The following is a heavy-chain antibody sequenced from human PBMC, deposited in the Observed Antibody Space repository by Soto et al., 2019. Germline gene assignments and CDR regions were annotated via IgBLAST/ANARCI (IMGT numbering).Heavy chain of an antibody. Sequence: QVQLVQSGAEVKKPGASVKVSCKASGYTFTSYGISWVRQAPGQGLEWMGWISAYNGNTNYAQKLQCRVTMTTDTSTSTAYMELRSLRSDDTAVYYCARDHAHSYYGDYPYYFDYWGQGTLVTVSS. CDR1: GYTFTSYG. CDR2: ISAYNGNT. D-gene: IGHD4-17*01. J-gene: IGHJ4*02. CDR3: ARDHAHSYYGDYPYYFDY. V-gene: IGHV1-18*01.